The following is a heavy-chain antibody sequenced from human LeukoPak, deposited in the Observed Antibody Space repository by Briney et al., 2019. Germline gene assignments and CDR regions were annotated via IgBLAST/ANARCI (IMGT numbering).Heavy chain of an antibody. CDR1: GFTFSSYS. V-gene: IGHV3-48*01. CDR2: ISSSSSTI. J-gene: IGHJ4*02. Sequence: PGGSLRLSCAASGFTFSSYSMNWVRQAPGKGLEWVSYISSSSSTIYYADSVKGRFTISRDNAKNSLYLQMNSLRAEDTAVYYCARAGSGLSVNFHYWGQGTLVTVSS. D-gene: IGHD2-2*01. CDR3: ARAGSGLSVNFHY.